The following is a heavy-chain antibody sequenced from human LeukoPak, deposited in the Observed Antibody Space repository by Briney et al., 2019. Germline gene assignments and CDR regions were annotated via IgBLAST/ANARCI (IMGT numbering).Heavy chain of an antibody. CDR3: ARGPRDPTEYCSGGRCATTYEV. Sequence: PGGSLRLSCAASGFTFSNYEMNWVRQAPGRGLEWVSYISSSGSKIYYADSVKGRFTISRDNAKNSLYLQMNSLRAEDTAVYYCARGPRDPTEYCSGGRCATTYEVWGQGTLVTVSS. CDR1: GFTFSNYE. CDR2: ISSSGSKI. V-gene: IGHV3-48*03. J-gene: IGHJ4*02. D-gene: IGHD2-15*01.